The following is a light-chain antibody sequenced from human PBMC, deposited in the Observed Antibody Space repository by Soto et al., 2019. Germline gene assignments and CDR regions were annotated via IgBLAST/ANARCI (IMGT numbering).Light chain of an antibody. CDR3: SSYAGSKNRYV. V-gene: IGLV2-8*01. J-gene: IGLJ1*01. CDR2: EAT. Sequence: QSALTQPPSASGSRGQSVTNSCTGTSSDVGGYNFVSWYQQHPGKAPKVILYEATKRPSGVPDRFSGSKSGNTASLTVSGLQTEDEAHYYCSSYAGSKNRYVFGTGTKLTVL. CDR1: SSDVGGYNF.